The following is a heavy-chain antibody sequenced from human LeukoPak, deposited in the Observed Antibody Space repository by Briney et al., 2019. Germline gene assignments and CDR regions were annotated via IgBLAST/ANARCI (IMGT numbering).Heavy chain of an antibody. CDR1: GGSISSYY. Sequence: SETLSLTCTVSGGSISSYYWSWIRQPPGKGLEWIGEINHSGSTYYNPSLKSRVTISVDTSKNQFSLKLSSVTAADTAVYYCAREADPKYCSSTSCYLNWFDPWGQGTLVTVSS. V-gene: IGHV4-34*01. J-gene: IGHJ5*02. D-gene: IGHD2-2*01. CDR2: INHSGST. CDR3: AREADPKYCSSTSCYLNWFDP.